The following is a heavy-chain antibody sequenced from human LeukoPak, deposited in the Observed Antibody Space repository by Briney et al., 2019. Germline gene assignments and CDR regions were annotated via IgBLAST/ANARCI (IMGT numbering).Heavy chain of an antibody. V-gene: IGHV3-21*04. CDR1: GFTFSSYS. CDR2: ISSSSSYI. CDR3: VRDRGSYRPIDY. D-gene: IGHD1-26*01. Sequence: GGSLRLSCAASGFTFSSYSMNWVRQAPGKGLEWVSSISSSSSYIYYADSVRGRFTISRDNPQNSVFLQMNSLRAEDTAVYYCVRDRGSYRPIDYWGQGTLVTVSS. J-gene: IGHJ4*02.